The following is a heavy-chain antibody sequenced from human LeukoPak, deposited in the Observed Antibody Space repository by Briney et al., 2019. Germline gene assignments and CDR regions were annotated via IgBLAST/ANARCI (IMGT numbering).Heavy chain of an antibody. CDR2: INHSGST. D-gene: IGHD6-13*01. V-gene: IGHV4-34*01. Sequence: ASEPLSLPCAVYGGSFSGYYWSWIRQPPGKALEWIGEINHSGSTNYNPSIKSRVTISVDPSKNPSALNLTCVTAADTAVYYCARLYIGGYSGSTNYNWFDPWGEGTLVTVS. CDR1: GGSFSGYY. J-gene: IGHJ5*02. CDR3: ARLYIGGYSGSTNYNWFDP.